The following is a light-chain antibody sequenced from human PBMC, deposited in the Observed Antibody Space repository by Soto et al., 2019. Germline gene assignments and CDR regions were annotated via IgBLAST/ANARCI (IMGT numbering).Light chain of an antibody. J-gene: IGLJ1*01. CDR1: RSDIGSYNY. V-gene: IGLV2-14*01. CDR2: GVS. CDR3: ISYTGSSTSYV. Sequence: QSVLTQPASVSGSPGQSITISCSGTRSDIGSYNYVAWYQQFPGKTPKILIYGVSNRPSGVSSRFSGSKSGNTASLTISGLQAEDEADYYCISYTGSSTSYVFGSGTKVP.